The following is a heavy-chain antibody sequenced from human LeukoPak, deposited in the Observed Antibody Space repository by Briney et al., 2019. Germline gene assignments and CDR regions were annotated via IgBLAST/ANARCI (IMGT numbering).Heavy chain of an antibody. J-gene: IGHJ4*02. CDR2: INHSGST. CDR3: ARGSSPFDY. V-gene: IGHV4-34*01. CDR1: GGSSSGYY. Sequence: KPSETLSFTCAVYGGSSSGYYWSWIRQPPGKGLEWIGEINHSGSTNYNPSLKSRVTISLDTSKNQFSLKLSSVTAADTAVYYCARGSSPFDYWGQGTLVTVSS.